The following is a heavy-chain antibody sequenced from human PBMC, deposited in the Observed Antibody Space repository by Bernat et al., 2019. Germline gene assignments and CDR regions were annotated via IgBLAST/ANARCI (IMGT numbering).Heavy chain of an antibody. J-gene: IGHJ4*02. CDR2: ISYDGSNK. V-gene: IGHV3-30*03. D-gene: IGHD6-13*01. Sequence: QVQLVESGGGVVQPGRSLRLSCAASGFTFSSYGMHWVRQAPGKGLEWVAVISYDGSNKYYADSVKGRFTISRDNSKNTLYLQMNSLRAEDTAVYYCALAGGIAAAGTYWGQGTLVTVSS. CDR1: GFTFSSYG. CDR3: ALAGGIAAAGTY.